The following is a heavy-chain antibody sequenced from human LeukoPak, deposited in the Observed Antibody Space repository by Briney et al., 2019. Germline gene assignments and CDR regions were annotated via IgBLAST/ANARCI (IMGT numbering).Heavy chain of an antibody. CDR1: GYTFTGYY. CDR2: INPNSGGT. CDR3: AREVAYSSSSLDY. V-gene: IGHV1-2*06. D-gene: IGHD6-6*01. Sequence: ASVKVSCKTSGYTFTGYYMHWVRQATGQGLEWMGRINPNSGGTNYAQKFQGRVTMTRDTSISTAYMELSRLRSDDTAVYYCAREVAYSSSSLDYWGQGTLVTVSS. J-gene: IGHJ4*02.